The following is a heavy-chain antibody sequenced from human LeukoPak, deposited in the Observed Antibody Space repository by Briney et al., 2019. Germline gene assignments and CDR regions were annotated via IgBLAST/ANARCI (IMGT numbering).Heavy chain of an antibody. Sequence: PGGSLTLSCAASGFTFCSYWMRWLRQAPGKGRVGVANIKQDGSEKYYVASVTGRFTISRDNTKNSLYLQMDSLRAEDTGVYYCARDKVGGSNDFWGQGTLVTVSS. CDR1: GFTFCSYW. D-gene: IGHD2-15*01. CDR3: ARDKVGGSNDF. CDR2: IKQDGSEK. V-gene: IGHV3-7*01. J-gene: IGHJ4*02.